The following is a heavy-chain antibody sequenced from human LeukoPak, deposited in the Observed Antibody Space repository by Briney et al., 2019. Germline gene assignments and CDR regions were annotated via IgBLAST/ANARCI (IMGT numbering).Heavy chain of an antibody. CDR1: ADSFSSHY. V-gene: IGHV4-59*11. J-gene: IGHJ3*02. CDR3: ARDLVTVTKGFDI. D-gene: IGHD4-17*01. CDR2: ISYIGST. Sequence: SETLSLTCAVSADSFSSHYWTWIRQPPGKGLEWIGYISYIGSTNYNPSLKSRVTISIDTSKNQFSLKLSSVTAADTAVYYCARDLVTVTKGFDIWGQGTMVSVPS.